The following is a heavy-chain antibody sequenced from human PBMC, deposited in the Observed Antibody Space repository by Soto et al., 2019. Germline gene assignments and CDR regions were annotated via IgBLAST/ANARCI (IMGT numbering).Heavy chain of an antibody. CDR3: AKGGSYSSGTYTGY. V-gene: IGHV3-30*18. Sequence: QVQLVESGGGVVQPGRSLRLSCAASGFTFSRYGMHWVRQAPGKGLEWVAVISYDGSNKYFADSVKGRFTVSRDNSENTVFLQMNNLRVEDTAVYYCAKGGSYSSGTYTGYWGQGTLVTVSS. CDR1: GFTFSRYG. D-gene: IGHD3-10*01. CDR2: ISYDGSNK. J-gene: IGHJ4*02.